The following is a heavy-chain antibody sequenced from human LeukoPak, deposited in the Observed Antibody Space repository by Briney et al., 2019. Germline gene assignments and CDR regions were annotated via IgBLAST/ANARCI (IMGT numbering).Heavy chain of an antibody. CDR1: GFTFSNSW. D-gene: IGHD6-13*01. CDR2: IKPDGSAQ. CDR3: AKNGLIAAAGGRPIDYCYYYYMDV. Sequence: GGSLRLSCAASGFTFSNSWMSWVRQAPGKGLEWVATIKPDGSAQYYVDSVKGRFTISRDNSKNTLYLQMNSLRAEDTAVYYCAKNGLIAAAGGRPIDYCYYYYMDVWGKGTTVTVSS. J-gene: IGHJ6*03. V-gene: IGHV3-7*03.